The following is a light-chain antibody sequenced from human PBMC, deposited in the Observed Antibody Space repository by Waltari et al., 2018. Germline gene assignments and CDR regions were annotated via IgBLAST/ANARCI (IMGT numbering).Light chain of an antibody. CDR3: QQYNRYSGT. J-gene: IGKJ1*01. CDR2: KAS. CDR1: QSISSW. V-gene: IGKV1-5*03. Sequence: DIQMTQSPSTLSASVGDRVTITCRASQSISSWLAWYQQKTGKAPKLLIYKASSLESGVPSRFSGSGSGTEFTLTISSLQPDDFATYYCQQYNRYSGTFGQGTKVEIK.